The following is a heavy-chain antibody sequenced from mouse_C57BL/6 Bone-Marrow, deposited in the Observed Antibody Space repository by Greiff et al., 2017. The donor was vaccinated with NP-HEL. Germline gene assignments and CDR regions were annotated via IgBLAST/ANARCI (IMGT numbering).Heavy chain of an antibody. V-gene: IGHV1-54*01. CDR2: INPGSGGT. J-gene: IGHJ3*01. CDR3: ARYGMPSWFAY. Sequence: QVQLQQSGAELVRPGTSVKVSCKASGYAFTNYLIEWVKQRPGQGLEWIGVINPGSGGTNYNEKFKGKATLTADKSSSTAYMQLSSLTSEDSAVYFCARYGMPSWFAYWGQGTLVTVSA. CDR1: GYAFTNYL. D-gene: IGHD1-1*01.